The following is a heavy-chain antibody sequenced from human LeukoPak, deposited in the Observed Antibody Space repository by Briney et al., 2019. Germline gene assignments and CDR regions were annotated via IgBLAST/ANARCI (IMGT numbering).Heavy chain of an antibody. CDR1: GGSISSGSYY. D-gene: IGHD3-10*01. J-gene: IGHJ5*02. CDR2: IYYSGST. CDR3: ARHVAREGGELLLNWFDP. Sequence: PSQTLSLTCTVSGGSISSGSYYWRWIRQPPGKGLEWIGSIYYSGSTYYNPSLKSRVTISVDTSKNQFSLKLSSVTAADTAVYYCARHVAREGGELLLNWFDPWGQGTLVTVSS. V-gene: IGHV4-39*01.